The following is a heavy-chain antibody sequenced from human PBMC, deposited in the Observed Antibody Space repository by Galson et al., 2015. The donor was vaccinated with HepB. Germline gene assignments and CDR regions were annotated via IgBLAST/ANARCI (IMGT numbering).Heavy chain of an antibody. CDR1: GFTFSSYS. D-gene: IGHD3-10*01. Sequence: SLRLSCAASGFTFSSYSMNWVRQAPGKGLEWVSYISSSSSTIYYADSVKGRFTISRDNAKNSLYLQMNSLRAEDTAVYYCARLPITMVRGVMPRSDYHYYGMDVWGQGTTVTVSS. CDR2: ISSSSSTI. CDR3: ARLPITMVRGVMPRSDYHYYGMDV. J-gene: IGHJ6*02. V-gene: IGHV3-48*01.